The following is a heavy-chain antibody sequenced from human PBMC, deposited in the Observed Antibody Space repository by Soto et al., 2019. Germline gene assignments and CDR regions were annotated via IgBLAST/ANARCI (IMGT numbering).Heavy chain of an antibody. CDR3: ARETAYYYDSSGYWTKLHDY. CDR2: ISACNGKT. CDR1: GYTFTSYG. J-gene: IGHJ4*02. V-gene: IGHV1-18*01. D-gene: IGHD3-22*01. Sequence: ASVKVSCKASGYTFTSYGISWVRQAPGQGLEWMGWISACNGKTNYAQKLQGRVTMTTDTSTSTVYMELSSLRSEDTAVYYCARETAYYYDSSGYWTKLHDYWGQGTLVTVSS.